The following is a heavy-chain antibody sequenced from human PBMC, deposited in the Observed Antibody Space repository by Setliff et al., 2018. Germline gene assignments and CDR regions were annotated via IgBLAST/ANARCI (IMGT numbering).Heavy chain of an antibody. V-gene: IGHV5-51*01. CDR1: GYSFSNYW. Sequence: GESLKISCKGSGYSFSNYWIGWVRQMPGKGLEWMGFIYPGDSDTRYSPSFQGQVTISADKSISTAYLQWSTLMASDTAIYYCVRHPYYDSSGYYSYFDYWGQGALVTVSS. CDR2: IYPGDSDT. CDR3: VRHPYYDSSGYYSYFDY. J-gene: IGHJ4*02. D-gene: IGHD3-22*01.